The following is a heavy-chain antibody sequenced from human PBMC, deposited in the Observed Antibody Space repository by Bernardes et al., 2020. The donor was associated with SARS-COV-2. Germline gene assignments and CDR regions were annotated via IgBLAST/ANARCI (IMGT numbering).Heavy chain of an antibody. CDR2: IVVGSGNT. Sequence: SVKVSCKASGFTFTSSAMQWVRQARGQRLEWIGWIVVGSGNTNYAQKFQERVTITRDMSTSTAYMELSSLRSEDTAVYYCAAIGPLWSLLRFDPWGQGTLVTVSS. CDR3: AAIGPLWSLLRFDP. CDR1: GFTFTSSA. J-gene: IGHJ5*02. V-gene: IGHV1-58*02. D-gene: IGHD3-10*01.